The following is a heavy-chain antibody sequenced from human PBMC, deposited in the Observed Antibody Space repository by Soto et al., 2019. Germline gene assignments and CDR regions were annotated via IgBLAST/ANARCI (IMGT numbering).Heavy chain of an antibody. CDR3: AIGSGYRGYSFDY. V-gene: IGHV4-30-4*01. CDR1: GGSISSGDYY. J-gene: IGHJ4*02. CDR2: SYYSGST. D-gene: IGHD5-12*01. Sequence: QVQLQESGPGLVKPSQTLSLTCTVSGGSISSGDYYWIWIRQQPGKGLEWIGYSYYSGSTYYNPSLKSRVTISVDTSKNQFSLKLSSVTAAYTAVYYCAIGSGYRGYSFDYWGQGTRVTVSS.